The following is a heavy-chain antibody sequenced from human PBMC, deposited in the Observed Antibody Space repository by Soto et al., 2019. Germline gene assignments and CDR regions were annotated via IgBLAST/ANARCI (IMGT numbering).Heavy chain of an antibody. J-gene: IGHJ4*02. Sequence: GGSLRLSCAASGFTFSSYSMNWVRQAPGKGLEWVSYISSSSSTIYYADSVKGRFTISRDNAKNSLYLQMNSLRAEDTAVFYCARGTYYDILTGYYSPPFDYWGQGTLVTVSS. D-gene: IGHD3-9*01. CDR2: ISSSSSTI. CDR1: GFTFSSYS. V-gene: IGHV3-48*01. CDR3: ARGTYYDILTGYYSPPFDY.